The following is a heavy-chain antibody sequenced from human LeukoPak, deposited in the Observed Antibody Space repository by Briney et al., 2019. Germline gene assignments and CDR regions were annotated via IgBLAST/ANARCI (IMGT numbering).Heavy chain of an antibody. CDR1: GFSFSSYR. V-gene: IGHV3-21*06. Sequence: GGSLRLSCAASGFSFSSYRMNWVRQAPGKGLEWVSSVSNSGDYIHYADSVKGRFTISRDNSKNSLYLQMNSLRAEDMAVYYCARAGPGLQLWLLFDYWGQGTLVTVSS. D-gene: IGHD5-18*01. CDR3: ARAGPGLQLWLLFDY. J-gene: IGHJ4*02. CDR2: VSNSGDYI.